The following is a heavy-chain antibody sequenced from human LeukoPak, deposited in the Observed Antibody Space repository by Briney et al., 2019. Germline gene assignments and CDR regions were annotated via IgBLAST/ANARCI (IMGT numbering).Heavy chain of an antibody. CDR2: ISSSSTI. V-gene: IGHV3-48*01. CDR3: ARGDCSGGSCYLSLTTIDY. CDR1: GFTFSSYW. D-gene: IGHD2-15*01. Sequence: GGSLRLSCAASGFTFSSYWMTWIRQAPGKGLEWLSHISSSSTIYYADSVKGRFTISRDNAKNSLYLQMNSLRAEDTAVYYCARGDCSGGSCYLSLTTIDYWGQGTLVTVSS. J-gene: IGHJ4*02.